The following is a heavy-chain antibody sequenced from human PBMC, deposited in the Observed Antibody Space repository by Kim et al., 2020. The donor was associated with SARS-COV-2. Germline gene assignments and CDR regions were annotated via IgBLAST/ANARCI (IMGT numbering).Heavy chain of an antibody. J-gene: IGHJ6*01. V-gene: IGHV3-48*02. Sequence: GGSLRLSCAASGFSISSYSMNWVRQAPGKGLEWVSYIRDSSSTIYYADSVRGRFTISRDNAKNSLYLQMNSLRDEDTSVYYCARDAYYDILTGSLYSLDV. CDR1: GFSISSYS. CDR3: ARDAYYDILTGSLYSLDV. CDR2: IRDSSSTI. D-gene: IGHD3-9*01.